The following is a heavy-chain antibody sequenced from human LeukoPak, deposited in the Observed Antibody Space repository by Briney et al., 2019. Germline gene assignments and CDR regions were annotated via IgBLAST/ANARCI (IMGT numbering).Heavy chain of an antibody. CDR2: IYTSGSI. CDR3: ARFGRYCSSTSCLYAFDI. J-gene: IGHJ3*02. CDR1: GGSISSGSYY. D-gene: IGHD2-2*01. V-gene: IGHV4-61*02. Sequence: PSQTLSLTCTVSGGSISSGSYYWSWIRQPAGKGLEWIGRIYTSGSINYTPSIQSRVTISVDTSKNQFSLKLSSVTAADTAVYYCARFGRYCSSTSCLYAFDIWGQGTMVTVSS.